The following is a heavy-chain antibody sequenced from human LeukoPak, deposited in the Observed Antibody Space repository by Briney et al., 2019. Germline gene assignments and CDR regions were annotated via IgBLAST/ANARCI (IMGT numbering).Heavy chain of an antibody. V-gene: IGHV3-9*01. CDR2: ISWNSGSI. Sequence: PGGSLRLSCAASGFIFDDYAMHWVRQAPGKGLGWVSGISWNSGSIGYADSVKGRFTISRDNAKNSLYLQMNSLRAEDTALYYCARSYGSGSYSFLYWGQGTLVTVSS. CDR1: GFIFDDYA. J-gene: IGHJ4*02. CDR3: ARSYGSGSYSFLY. D-gene: IGHD3-10*01.